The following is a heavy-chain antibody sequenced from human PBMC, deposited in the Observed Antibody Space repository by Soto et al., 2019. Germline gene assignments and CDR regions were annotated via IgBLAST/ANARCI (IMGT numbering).Heavy chain of an antibody. CDR1: GGSISSSSYY. Sequence: SETLSLTCTVSGGSISSSSYYWGWIRQPPGKGLEWIGSIYYSGSTYYNPSLKSRVTISVDTSKNQFSLKLSSVTAADTAVYHCARVDTAMVFDYWGRGTLVTVSS. CDR3: ARVDTAMVFDY. V-gene: IGHV4-39*01. J-gene: IGHJ4*01. D-gene: IGHD5-18*01. CDR2: IYYSGST.